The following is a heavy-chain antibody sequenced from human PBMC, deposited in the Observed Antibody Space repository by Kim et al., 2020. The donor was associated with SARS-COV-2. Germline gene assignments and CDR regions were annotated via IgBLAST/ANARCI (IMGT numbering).Heavy chain of an antibody. Sequence: ASVKVSCKASGYTFIGYYIHWVRQAPGQGLEWMGRINPNTGGTNYAQNFQGRVTMTRDTSISTVYMELSSLRSDDTAVFYCTRASYFGSGNHCGWFDPWG. J-gene: IGHJ5*02. V-gene: IGHV1-2*06. CDR2: INPNTGGT. CDR1: GYTFIGYY. D-gene: IGHD3-10*01. CDR3: TRASYFGSGNHCGWFDP.